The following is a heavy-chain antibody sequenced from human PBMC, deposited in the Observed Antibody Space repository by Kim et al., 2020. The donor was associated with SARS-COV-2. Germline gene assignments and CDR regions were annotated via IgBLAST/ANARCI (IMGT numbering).Heavy chain of an antibody. J-gene: IGHJ5*02. Sequence: SETLSLTCTVSGGSISSSSYYWGWIRQPPGKGLEWIGSIYYSGSTYYNPSLKSRVTISVDTSKNQFSLKLSSVTAADTAVYYCARHTHDSSGWDPSGWFDPWGQGTLVTVSS. CDR1: GGSISSSSYY. D-gene: IGHD6-19*01. V-gene: IGHV4-39*01. CDR3: ARHTHDSSGWDPSGWFDP. CDR2: IYYSGST.